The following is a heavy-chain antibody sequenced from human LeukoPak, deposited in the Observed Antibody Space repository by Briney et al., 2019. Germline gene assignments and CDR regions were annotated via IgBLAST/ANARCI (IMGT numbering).Heavy chain of an antibody. D-gene: IGHD6-19*01. CDR2: INGDGSST. CDR3: ARGSTSGWPDYFDY. J-gene: IGHJ4*02. Sequence: GGSLRLSCAASGFTLSSYWMHWVRHAPGKGLVWVSRINGDGSSTPYANSVKGRFTISRDNAKNTLYLQMHSLRADDTAVYYCARGSTSGWPDYFDYWGQGSVVTVSS. CDR1: GFTLSSYW. V-gene: IGHV3-74*01.